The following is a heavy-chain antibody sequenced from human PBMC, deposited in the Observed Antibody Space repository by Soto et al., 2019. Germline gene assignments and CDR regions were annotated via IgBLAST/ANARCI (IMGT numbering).Heavy chain of an antibody. CDR3: AREGLTFGPGAVGGAFDI. J-gene: IGHJ3*02. CDR2: IIPIFGTI. V-gene: IGHV1-69*12. CDR1: GGTFDSNA. D-gene: IGHD2-2*01. Sequence: QVQLVQSGTAVRKPGSSVKVSCKASGGTFDSNAISWVRLAPGQGLEWMGGIIPIFGTINNAQKFQDRVTITADESANIGYMELSSLRSEDTAIYYCAREGLTFGPGAVGGAFDIWGQGTLVTVSS.